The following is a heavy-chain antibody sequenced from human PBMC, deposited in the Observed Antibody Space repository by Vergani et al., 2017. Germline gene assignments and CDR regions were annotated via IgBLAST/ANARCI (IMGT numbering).Heavy chain of an antibody. D-gene: IGHD6-19*01. CDR1: GFTFSSYA. CDR3: ARALVAGTVDY. CDR2: ISSNSSYL. J-gene: IGHJ4*02. V-gene: IGHV3-21*01. Sequence: EVQLLESGGGLVQPGGSLRLSCAASGFTFSSYAMSWVRQAPGKGLEGVSFISSNSSYLYYADSVKGRFTISRDNAKNSLYLQMTSLRAEDSAVYYCARALVAGTVDYWGQGTLVTVSS.